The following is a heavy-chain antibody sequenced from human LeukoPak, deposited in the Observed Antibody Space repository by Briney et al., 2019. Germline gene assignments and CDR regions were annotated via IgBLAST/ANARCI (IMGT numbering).Heavy chain of an antibody. CDR1: GFTFSSYA. CDR3: ARDHGGAGINFDY. D-gene: IGHD3-10*01. Sequence: AGSLRLSCAASGFTFSSYAMSWVRQAPGKGLEWVSYIRSSSSPIYYADSVKGRFTISRDTAKNSLYLQMNSLRDEDTAGYYCARDHGGAGINFDYWGQGTLVTVSS. J-gene: IGHJ4*02. V-gene: IGHV3-48*02. CDR2: IRSSSSPI.